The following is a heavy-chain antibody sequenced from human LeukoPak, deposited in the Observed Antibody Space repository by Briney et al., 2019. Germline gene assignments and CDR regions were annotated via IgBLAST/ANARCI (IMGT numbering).Heavy chain of an antibody. CDR3: ARDFHNSNALRDNWFDP. CDR1: GFSFSSYS. CDR2: ISSSSSYI. J-gene: IGHJ5*02. Sequence: GGSLSLSCAASGFSFSSYSINWVRQPPGKGLEWVSSISSSSSYIYYADSVKGRFTISRDNSKNSLYLQMNSLRAEDTAVYYCARDFHNSNALRDNWFDPWGQGTLVTVSS. D-gene: IGHD4-11*01. V-gene: IGHV3-21*01.